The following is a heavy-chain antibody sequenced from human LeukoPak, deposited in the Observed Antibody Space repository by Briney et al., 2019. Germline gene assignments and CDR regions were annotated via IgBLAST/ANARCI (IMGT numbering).Heavy chain of an antibody. V-gene: IGHV4-38-2*01. CDR2: IYHSGST. Sequence: SETLSLTCAVSGYSISSGYYWGWIRQPPGKGLEWIGSIYHSGSTYYNPSLKSRVTISVDTSKNQFSLKLSSVTAADTAVYYCARASPSGYEYSVWNYWGQGTLVTVSS. CDR3: ARASPSGYEYSVWNY. J-gene: IGHJ4*02. D-gene: IGHD5-12*01. CDR1: GYSISSGYY.